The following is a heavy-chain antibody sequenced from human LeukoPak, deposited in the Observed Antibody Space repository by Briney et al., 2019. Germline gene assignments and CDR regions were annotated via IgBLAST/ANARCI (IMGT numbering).Heavy chain of an antibody. Sequence: SETLSLTCTVSGGSISSYYWSWIRQPPGKGLEWIGYIYYSGSTNYNPSLKSRVTISVDTSKNQFSLKLSSVTAADTAIYYCARTLVPGVRGAFDIWGRGTMVTVSS. D-gene: IGHD2-2*01. CDR2: IYYSGST. CDR1: GGSISSYY. CDR3: ARTLVPGVRGAFDI. V-gene: IGHV4-59*12. J-gene: IGHJ3*02.